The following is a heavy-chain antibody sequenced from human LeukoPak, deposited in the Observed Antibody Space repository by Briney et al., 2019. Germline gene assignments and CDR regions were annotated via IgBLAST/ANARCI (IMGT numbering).Heavy chain of an antibody. Sequence: SETLSLTCTVSGYSISSGYYWGWIRQPPGKGLEWIGEINHSGSTNYNPSLKSRVTISVDTSKNQFSLKLSSVTAADTAVYYCARAGFGELVYWGQGTLVTVSS. CDR3: ARAGFGELVY. J-gene: IGHJ4*02. D-gene: IGHD3-10*01. CDR2: INHSGST. CDR1: GYSISSGYY. V-gene: IGHV4-38-2*02.